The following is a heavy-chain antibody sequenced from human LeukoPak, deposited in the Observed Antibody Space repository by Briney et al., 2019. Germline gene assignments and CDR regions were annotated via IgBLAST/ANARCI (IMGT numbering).Heavy chain of an antibody. CDR3: SRESGAFSPFGY. CDR2: ISLSGVT. CDR1: GGSISSTNW. Sequence: SGTLSLTCGVSGGSISSTNWWSWVRQPPGQGLEWIGVISLSGVTNYNPPLKSRVTMSLDRSKHHLSLTLPSVPAADTAVYYCSRESGAFSPFGYWGQGTLVTVSS. D-gene: IGHD1-26*01. V-gene: IGHV4-4*02. J-gene: IGHJ4*02.